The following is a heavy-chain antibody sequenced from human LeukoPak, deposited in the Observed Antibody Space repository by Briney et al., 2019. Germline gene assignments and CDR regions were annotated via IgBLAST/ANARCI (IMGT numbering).Heavy chain of an antibody. Sequence: ASVKVSCKASGYTFTSYGISWVRQAPGQGLEWMGWISAYNGNTNYAQKFQGRVTMTRDTSISTAYMELSRLRSDDTAVYYCARASGYPYNWFDPWGQGTLVTVSS. D-gene: IGHD3-3*01. V-gene: IGHV1-18*01. CDR3: ARASGYPYNWFDP. CDR2: ISAYNGNT. J-gene: IGHJ5*02. CDR1: GYTFTSYG.